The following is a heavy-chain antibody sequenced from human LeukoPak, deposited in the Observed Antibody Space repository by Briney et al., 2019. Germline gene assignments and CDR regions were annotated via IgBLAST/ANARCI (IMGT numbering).Heavy chain of an antibody. CDR3: ARSTSWYHFDY. D-gene: IGHD6-13*01. CDR2: IYYSGTT. CDR1: GGSIIGSTFY. V-gene: IGHV4-39*07. J-gene: IGHJ4*02. Sequence: PSETLSLTCTVSGGSIIGSTFYWGWLRQPPGKGLEWIGTIYYSGTTYYNPSLKNRVTISVDTSKNQFSLKLSSATAADTAVYYCARSTSWYHFDYWGQGALVTVSS.